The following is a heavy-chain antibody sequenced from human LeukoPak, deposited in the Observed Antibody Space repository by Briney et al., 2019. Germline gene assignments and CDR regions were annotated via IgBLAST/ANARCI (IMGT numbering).Heavy chain of an antibody. D-gene: IGHD4-17*01. CDR2: IYYSGST. Sequence: SETLSLTCTVSGGSISTSSDYWGWIRQPPGKGLEWIGSIYYSGSTNYNPSLKSRVTISVDTSKNQFSLKLSSVTAADTAVYYCARDFGDHFDYWGQGTLVTVSS. J-gene: IGHJ4*02. CDR3: ARDFGDHFDY. V-gene: IGHV4-39*07. CDR1: GGSISTSSDY.